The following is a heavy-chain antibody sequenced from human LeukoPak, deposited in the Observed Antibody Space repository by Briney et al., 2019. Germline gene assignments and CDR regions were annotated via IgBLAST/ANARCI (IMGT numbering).Heavy chain of an antibody. CDR3: ARDIDQTLDY. D-gene: IGHD2-2*01. CDR2: ISYDGSNK. Sequence: GGSLRLSCAASGFTFSSNGMHWVRRAPGKGLEWVAVISYDGSNKYYADSVKGRFTISRDNSKNTLYLQMNSLRAEDTAVYYCARDIDQTLDYWGQGTLVTVSS. J-gene: IGHJ4*02. CDR1: GFTFSSNG. V-gene: IGHV3-30*03.